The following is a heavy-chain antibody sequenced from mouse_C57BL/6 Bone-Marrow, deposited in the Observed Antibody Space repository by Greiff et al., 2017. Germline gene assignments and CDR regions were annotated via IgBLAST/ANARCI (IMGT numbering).Heavy chain of an antibody. CDR3: AKEGYYGSSDY. J-gene: IGHJ2*01. V-gene: IGHV1-81*01. CDR1: GYTFTSYG. CDR2: IYPRGGNT. Sequence: QVQLKQSGAELARPGASVKLSCKASGYTFTSYGISWVKQRTGQGLEWIGEIYPRGGNTYYNDKFKGKATLTADKSSSTAYMELRSLTSEDSAVYFCAKEGYYGSSDYWGQGTTLTVSS. D-gene: IGHD1-1*01.